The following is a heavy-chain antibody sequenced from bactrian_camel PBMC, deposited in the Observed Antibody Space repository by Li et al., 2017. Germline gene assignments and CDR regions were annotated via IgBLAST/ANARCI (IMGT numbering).Heavy chain of an antibody. D-gene: IGHD2*01. CDR2: IDTDGKT. Sequence: DVQLVESGGGSVEAGGSLRLSCAASGYTYSSYCMGWFRQAPGKEREGVAGIDTDGKTSVAASVQGRFTISRDNAQNTLYLQMNNLKYEDTAMYYCAFDPRFSWFPGWWLAQPWQSIRYWGQGTQVTVS. V-gene: IGHV3S10*01. CDR1: GYTYSSYC. J-gene: IGHJ4*01. CDR3: AFDPRFSWFPGWWLAQPWQSIRY.